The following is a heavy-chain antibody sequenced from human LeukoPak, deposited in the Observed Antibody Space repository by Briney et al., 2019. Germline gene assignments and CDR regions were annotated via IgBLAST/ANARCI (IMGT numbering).Heavy chain of an antibody. J-gene: IGHJ4*02. CDR1: GFTFSSYA. D-gene: IGHD3-22*01. CDR3: ARDTRGYYDSSGYYYPMAY. V-gene: IGHV3-23*01. Sequence: GGSLRLSCAASGFTFSSYAMSWVRQAPGKGLEWVSGISGSGGSTYHADSVKGRFTISRDNAKNTLYLQMNSLRAEDTAVYYCARDTRGYYDSSGYYYPMAYWGQGTLVTVSS. CDR2: ISGSGGST.